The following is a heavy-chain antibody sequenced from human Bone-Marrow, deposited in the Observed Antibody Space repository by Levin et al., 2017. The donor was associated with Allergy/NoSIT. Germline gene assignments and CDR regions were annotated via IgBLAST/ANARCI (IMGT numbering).Heavy chain of an antibody. CDR2: INPNSGGT. D-gene: IGHD3-22*01. Sequence: ASVKVSCKASGYTFTDYYMNWVRQAPGQGLEWMGWINPNSGGTNYAQKFQGRVTMTRDTSISTAYMELSGLRSDDTAVYYCARDPDYYDRAFDIWGQGTMVTVPS. CDR1: GYTFTDYY. J-gene: IGHJ3*02. CDR3: ARDPDYYDRAFDI. V-gene: IGHV1-2*02.